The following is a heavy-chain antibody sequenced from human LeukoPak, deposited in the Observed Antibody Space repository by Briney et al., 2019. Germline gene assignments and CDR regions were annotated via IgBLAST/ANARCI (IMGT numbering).Heavy chain of an antibody. D-gene: IGHD3-3*01. CDR2: IKQDGSEK. V-gene: IGHV3-7*01. CDR1: GFTFSTYW. Sequence: GGSLRLSCTASGFTFSTYWMTWVRQAPGKGLEWVANIKQDGSEKYYEDSMKGRFTISRDNAKSSLYLQMKSLRAEDTAVYYCVRDVAYDFRNPYRYFQHWGQGTLVTVSS. J-gene: IGHJ1*01. CDR3: VRDVAYDFRNPYRYFQH.